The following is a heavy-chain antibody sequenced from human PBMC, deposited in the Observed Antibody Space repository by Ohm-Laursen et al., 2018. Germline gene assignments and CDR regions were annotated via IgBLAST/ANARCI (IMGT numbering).Heavy chain of an antibody. V-gene: IGHV3-7*01. D-gene: IGHD6-13*01. CDR2: IKQDGSEK. CDR3: TRDGRGSSWSTNYFDP. J-gene: IGHJ5*02. Sequence: SLRLSCAASGFSFSSYWMNWVRQAPGKGLEWVANIKQDGSEKYYVDSVKGRFTISRDNAKNSLFLQMNSLRADDTAVYYCTRDGRGSSWSTNYFDPWGQGTLVTVSS. CDR1: GFSFSSYW.